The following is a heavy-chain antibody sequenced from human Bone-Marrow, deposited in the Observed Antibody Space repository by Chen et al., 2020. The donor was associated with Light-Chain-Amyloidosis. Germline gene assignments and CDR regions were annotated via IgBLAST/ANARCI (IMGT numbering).Heavy chain of an antibody. J-gene: IGHJ4*02. CDR2: IYPDDSDA. V-gene: IGHV5-51*01. CDR3: ARRRDGYNFDY. D-gene: IGHD5-12*01. CDR1: GYTFPNYW. Sequence: GESLKISCKGSGYTFPNYWIGWVRQMPGKGLEWMGVIYPDDSDARYSPSFEGQVTLSADKSITTAYLQWRSLKASDTAMYYCARRRDGYNFDYWGQGTLVTVSS.